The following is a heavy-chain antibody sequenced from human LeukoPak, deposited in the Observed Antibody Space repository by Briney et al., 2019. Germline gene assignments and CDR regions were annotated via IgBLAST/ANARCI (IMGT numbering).Heavy chain of an antibody. J-gene: IGHJ4*02. V-gene: IGHV3-23*01. CDR1: GFTFSRYA. CDR2: ISGSGGST. Sequence: GGSLRLSCAASGFTFSRYAVSWVRQAPGEGLEWVSAISGSGGSTYYGDSVKGRFTISRDNSKNTLYLQMNSLRAEDTAVYYCARDSSSHYFDYWGQGTLVTVSS. CDR3: ARDSSSHYFDY. D-gene: IGHD6-6*01.